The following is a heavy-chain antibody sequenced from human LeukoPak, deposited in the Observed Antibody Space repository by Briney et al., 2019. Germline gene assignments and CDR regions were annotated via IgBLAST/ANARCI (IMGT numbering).Heavy chain of an antibody. V-gene: IGHV4-61*02. Sequence: SQTLSLTCTVSGGSISSGSYYWSWIRQPAGKGLEWIGSIYHSGSTYYNPSLKSRVTISVDTSKNQFSLKLSSVTAADTAVYYCAGVSGIAAAGTEYYYYYMDVWGKGTTVTVSS. CDR2: IYHSGST. CDR1: GGSISSGSYY. D-gene: IGHD6-13*01. J-gene: IGHJ6*03. CDR3: AGVSGIAAAGTEYYYYYMDV.